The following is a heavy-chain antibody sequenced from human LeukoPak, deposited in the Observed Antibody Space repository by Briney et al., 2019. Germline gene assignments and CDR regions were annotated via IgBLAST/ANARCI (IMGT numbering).Heavy chain of an antibody. CDR2: IYYSGST. Sequence: SETLSLTCTVSGGSISSGGYYWSWIRQHPGKGLEWIRYIYYSGSTYYNPSLKSRVTMSVNTSKNQFSLKLSSVTAADTAVYYCARETYDFWSGYCLDYWGQGTLVTVSS. J-gene: IGHJ4*02. V-gene: IGHV4-31*03. CDR1: GGSISSGGYY. CDR3: ARETYDFWSGYCLDY. D-gene: IGHD3-3*01.